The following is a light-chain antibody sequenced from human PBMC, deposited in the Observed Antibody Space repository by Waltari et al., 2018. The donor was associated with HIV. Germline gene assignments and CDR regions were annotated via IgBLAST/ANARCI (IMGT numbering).Light chain of an antibody. CDR1: TGAVTSGHY. V-gene: IGLV7-46*01. J-gene: IGLJ3*02. CDR3: LLSYSGGPWV. Sequence: QAVVTQEPSLTVSPGDTVTLTCGSSTGAVTSGHYPYWFQQKPGQAPTTVIDDTKNKPSWTPARFSGSLGGDKAALTLSGAQPEDEADYYCLLSYSGGPWVFGGGTKLTVL. CDR2: DTK.